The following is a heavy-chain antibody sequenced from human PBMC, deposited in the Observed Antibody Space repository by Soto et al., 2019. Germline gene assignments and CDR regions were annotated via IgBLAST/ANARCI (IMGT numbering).Heavy chain of an antibody. D-gene: IGHD6-13*01. CDR3: ARIPIAAAGRYPLYGMDV. CDR1: GFSLSTSGMC. V-gene: IGHV2-70*01. Sequence: SGPTLVNPTQTLTLTCTFSGFSLSTSGMCVSWIRQPPGKALEWLALIDWDDDKYYSTSLKTRLTISKDTSKNQVVLTMTNMDPVDTATYYCARIPIAAAGRYPLYGMDVWGPGTTVTVSS. CDR2: IDWDDDK. J-gene: IGHJ6*02.